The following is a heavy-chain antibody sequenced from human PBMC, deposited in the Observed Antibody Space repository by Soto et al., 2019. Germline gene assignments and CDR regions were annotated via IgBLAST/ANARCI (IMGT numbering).Heavy chain of an antibody. CDR2: IYASGIT. CDR1: GGSISSYY. J-gene: IGHJ4*02. D-gene: IGHD2-2*01. V-gene: IGHV4-4*07. Sequence: SETLSLTCTVSGGSISSYYWTWIRQPAGKGLEWIGRIYASGITNYNPSLKSRVTMSADTSKNQSSLKLSSVTAADTAVYYCARNFPNCSSTTCYYSFDSWGQGTLVTVSS. CDR3: ARNFPNCSSTTCYYSFDS.